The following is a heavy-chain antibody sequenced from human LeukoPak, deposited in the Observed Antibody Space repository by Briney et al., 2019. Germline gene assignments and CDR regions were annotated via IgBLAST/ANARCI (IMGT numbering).Heavy chain of an antibody. CDR1: GGTFSSYA. CDR3: ARDKVDCSSGSCYSLGFGY. CDR2: IIPIFGTA. J-gene: IGHJ4*02. V-gene: IGHV1-69*05. Sequence: ASVKVSCKASGGTFSSYAISWVRQAPGQGLEWMGGIIPIFGTANYAQKFQGRVTITTDESTSTAYMELSSLRSVDTAVYYCARDKVDCSSGSCYSLGFGYWGQGTLVTVSS. D-gene: IGHD2-15*01.